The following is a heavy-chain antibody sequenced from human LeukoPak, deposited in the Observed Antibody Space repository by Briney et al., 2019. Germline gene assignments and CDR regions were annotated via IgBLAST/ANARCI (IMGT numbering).Heavy chain of an antibody. CDR1: GFTFSSSW. CDR2: IQQDGSNK. Sequence: GGSLRLSCAASGFTFSSSWMSWVRQAPGEGLEWVANIQQDGSNKYYADSVKGRFTISRDNSKNTLYLQMNSLRAEDTAVYYCAKDSSYCSGGSCFENWFDPWGQGTLVTVSS. CDR3: AKDSSYCSGGSCFENWFDP. V-gene: IGHV3-7*01. J-gene: IGHJ5*02. D-gene: IGHD2-15*01.